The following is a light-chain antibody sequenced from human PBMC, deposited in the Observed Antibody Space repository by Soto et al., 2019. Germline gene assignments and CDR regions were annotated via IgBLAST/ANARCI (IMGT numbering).Light chain of an antibody. CDR2: SAS. Sequence: DIQMTQSPSSVSASVGDTVTITCRASQDINVYLNWYQQKPGEVPKLLIHSASSLHSGVPSRFTGSGSETDFTLTIRSLQPEDFATYYCQHGYVAPYNFGQGTKVDIK. V-gene: IGKV1-39*01. CDR3: QHGYVAPYN. CDR1: QDINVY. J-gene: IGKJ3*01.